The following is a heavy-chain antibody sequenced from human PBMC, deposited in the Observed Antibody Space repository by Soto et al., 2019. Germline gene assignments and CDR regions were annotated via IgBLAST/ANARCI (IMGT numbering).Heavy chain of an antibody. D-gene: IGHD3-22*01. Sequence: GGSLRLSCAASGFTFSGYYMHWFRQAPGKGLVWVSRISSYGSSKNYAASVKGRFTISRDNAKNTMYLQMNSLRAEDTDAYDCARYYYASSGYYDDFDFWGQGTMVTVSS. V-gene: IGHV3-74*01. CDR2: ISSYGSSK. J-gene: IGHJ3*01. CDR3: ARYYYASSGYYDDFDF. CDR1: GFTFSGYY.